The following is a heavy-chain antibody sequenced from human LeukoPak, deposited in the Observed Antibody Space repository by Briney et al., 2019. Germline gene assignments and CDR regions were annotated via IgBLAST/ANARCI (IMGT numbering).Heavy chain of an antibody. V-gene: IGHV3-9*01. J-gene: IGHJ6*02. CDR1: GFTFDDYA. CDR3: AKGSQSIAVAGTYYYYYGMDV. Sequence: GGSLRLSCAASGFTFDDYAMHWVRHAPGKGLEWVSGISWNSGSIGYADSVKGRFTISRDNAKNSLYLQMNSLRAEDTALYYCAKGSQSIAVAGTYYYYYGMDVRGQGTTVTVSS. D-gene: IGHD6-19*01. CDR2: ISWNSGSI.